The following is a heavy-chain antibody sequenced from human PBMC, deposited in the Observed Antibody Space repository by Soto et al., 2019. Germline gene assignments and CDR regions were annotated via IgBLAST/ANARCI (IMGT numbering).Heavy chain of an antibody. CDR3: ARKRTTVVTQAYFDH. J-gene: IGHJ4*02. CDR2: IYYSGRS. CDR1: GGSITSSSYY. V-gene: IGHV4-39*01. Sequence: SETLSLTCTVSGGSITSSSYYWGWIRQPPGKGLEWIGGIYYSGRSYYNPSLKSRVTMSVDTSKNQFSLTLNSVTAADAAVYYCARKRTTVVTQAYFDHWGQGTLVTVSS. D-gene: IGHD4-17*01.